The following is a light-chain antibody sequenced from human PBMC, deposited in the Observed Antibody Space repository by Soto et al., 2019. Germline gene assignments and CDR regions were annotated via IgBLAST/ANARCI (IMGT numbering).Light chain of an antibody. J-gene: IGLJ1*01. CDR1: SSDVGGYNY. CDR3: CSYTSNNTHV. V-gene: IGLV2-14*01. CDR2: EVS. Sequence: QSALTQPASVSGSPGQSITISCTGTSSDVGGYNYVSWYQQHPGKAPKLMIYEVSNRPSGVSNRFSGSKSGNTASLTISGLQAEDETDYYCCSYTSNNTHVFGTGTKLTVL.